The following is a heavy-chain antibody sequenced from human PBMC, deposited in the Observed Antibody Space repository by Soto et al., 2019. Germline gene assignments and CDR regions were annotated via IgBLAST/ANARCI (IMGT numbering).Heavy chain of an antibody. J-gene: IGHJ4*02. CDR1: GGTFSNDA. Sequence: QVHLVQSGPEVKQSGSSVRVSCTASGGTFSNDAISWVRQAPGQGLEWLGRIIPFFGTPDYSQTFRGRLTITADESTGTAYMDLRRLRSDDTAVYYCAREVVTETTLGYFDYWGQGTLVTVAS. CDR3: AREVVTETTLGYFDY. CDR2: IIPFFGTP. V-gene: IGHV1-69*01. D-gene: IGHD2-21*02.